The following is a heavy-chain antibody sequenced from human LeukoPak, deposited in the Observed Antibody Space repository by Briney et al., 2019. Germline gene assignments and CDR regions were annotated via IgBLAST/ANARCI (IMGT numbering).Heavy chain of an antibody. CDR1: GFTFSSYG. CDR3: AKEMYSSSWYQINYYYYGMDV. CDR2: ISYDGSNK. D-gene: IGHD6-13*01. J-gene: IGHJ6*02. Sequence: GGSLRLSCAASGFTFSSYGMHWVRQAPGKGLEWVAVISYDGSNKYYADSVKGRFTISRDNSKDTLYLQMNSLRAEDTAVYYCAKEMYSSSWYQINYYYYGMDVWGQGTTVTVSS. V-gene: IGHV3-30*18.